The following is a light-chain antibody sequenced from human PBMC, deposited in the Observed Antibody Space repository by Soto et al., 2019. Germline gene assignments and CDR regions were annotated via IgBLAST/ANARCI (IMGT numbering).Light chain of an antibody. V-gene: IGKV1-9*01. CDR1: QYISSS. Sequence: DIQMTQSPSSLSASVGDRVTITCRASQYISSSLAWFQQKPGKAPKLLIYAASTLQSRVPSRFSGSGSGTDFTLTISSLQPEDFATYYCQQLNTYPHTFGQGTKLEIK. CDR3: QQLNTYPHT. J-gene: IGKJ2*01. CDR2: AAS.